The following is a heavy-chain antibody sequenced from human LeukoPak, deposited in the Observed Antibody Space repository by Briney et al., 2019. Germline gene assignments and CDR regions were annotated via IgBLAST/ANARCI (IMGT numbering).Heavy chain of an antibody. CDR3: ARLPSTRRDREPFFDY. CDR1: GYSFTSYW. Sequence: GESLKISCKGSGYSFTSYWIGWVRQMPGKGLEWMGIIYPGDSDTRYSPSFQGQVTLSADKSISPAYLQWSSLKASDTAMYYCARLPSTRRDREPFFDYWGQGTLVTVSS. J-gene: IGHJ4*02. CDR2: IYPGDSDT. D-gene: IGHD1-14*01. V-gene: IGHV5-51*01.